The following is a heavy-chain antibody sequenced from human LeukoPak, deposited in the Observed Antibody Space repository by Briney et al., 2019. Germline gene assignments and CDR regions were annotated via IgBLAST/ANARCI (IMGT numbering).Heavy chain of an antibody. CDR3: ARDYGGYSYGNYYFDY. CDR2: IYYDAGA. CDR1: GASTTTTTHY. Sequence: SQTLSLTCTVSGASTTTTTHYWSWLRQHPGKGPEWIAYIYYDAGAYYNPSLASRVTISLDSSANQFSLRLSSVTAADTAVYYCARDYGGYSYGNYYFDYWGQGTLVTVSS. V-gene: IGHV4-31*03. J-gene: IGHJ4*02. D-gene: IGHD5-18*01.